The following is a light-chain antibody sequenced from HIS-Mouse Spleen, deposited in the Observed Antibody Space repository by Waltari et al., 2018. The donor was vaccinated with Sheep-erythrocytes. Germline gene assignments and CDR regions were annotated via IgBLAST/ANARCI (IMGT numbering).Light chain of an antibody. J-gene: IGLJ3*02. V-gene: IGLV2-14*01. CDR2: EVS. CDR1: SSDVGGYNY. CDR3: SSYTSSSTWV. Sequence: QSALTQPASVSGSPGQSITISCTGTSSDVGGYNYVSWYQQHPGKAPKLMIYEVSNRLSGVSKRFSGSKSGNTASLTISGLQAEDEADYYCSSYTSSSTWVFGGGTKLTVL.